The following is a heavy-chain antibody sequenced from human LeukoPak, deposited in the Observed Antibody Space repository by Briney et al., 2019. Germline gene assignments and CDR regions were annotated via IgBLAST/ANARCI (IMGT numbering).Heavy chain of an antibody. V-gene: IGHV4-34*01. J-gene: IGHJ4*02. D-gene: IGHD3-22*01. CDR3: ARFHYYDSSGYYFDY. CDR2: INHSGST. Sequence: PSETLSLTCAVYGGSFSGYYGSWIRQPPGKGLEWIGEINHSGSTNYNPSLKSRVTISVDTSKNQFSLKLSSVTAADTAVYYCARFHYYDSSGYYFDYWGQGTLVTVSS. CDR1: GGSFSGYY.